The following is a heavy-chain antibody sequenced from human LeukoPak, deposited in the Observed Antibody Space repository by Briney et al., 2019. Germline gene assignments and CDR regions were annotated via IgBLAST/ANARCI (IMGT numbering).Heavy chain of an antibody. CDR3: ARTPGYAYLDI. J-gene: IGHJ3*02. CDR2: INQDGGEK. Sequence: GGSLRLSCAASGFTFSSYWMSWVRQAPGKGLEWVANINQDGGEKYYVDSVKGRFTISRDNAKNSLYLQMSSLRAEDTAAYYCARTPGYAYLDIWGQGTMVTVSS. D-gene: IGHD2-2*01. CDR1: GFTFSSYW. V-gene: IGHV3-7*01.